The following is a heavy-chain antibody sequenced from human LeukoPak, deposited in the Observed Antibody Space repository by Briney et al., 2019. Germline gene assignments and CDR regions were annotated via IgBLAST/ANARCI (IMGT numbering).Heavy chain of an antibody. V-gene: IGHV3-23*01. CDR2: ISDSGGST. Sequence: GGSLRLSCLASLWTLRNYDMSVLGQAPGKGVEGVSSISDSGGSTYYADSVKGRFTISRDNSKNTLYLQMTNLRAADTAVYYCAKDLGRAVAADCFDPWEQGSLVTVSS. CDR3: AKDLGRAVAADCFDP. CDR1: LWTLRNYD. J-gene: IGHJ5*02. D-gene: IGHD2-15*01.